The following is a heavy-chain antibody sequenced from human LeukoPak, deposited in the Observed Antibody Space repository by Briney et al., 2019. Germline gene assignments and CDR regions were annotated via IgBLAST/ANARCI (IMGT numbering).Heavy chain of an antibody. Sequence: SETLSLTCTVSGYSISSGYYWGWIRQPPGKGLEWIGSIYHSGSTYYNPSLKSRVTISVDTSKSQFSLKLSSVTAADTAVYYCARLRTYGDYYFDYWGQGTLVTVSS. J-gene: IGHJ4*02. CDR2: IYHSGST. D-gene: IGHD4-17*01. CDR1: GYSISSGYY. V-gene: IGHV4-38-2*02. CDR3: ARLRTYGDYYFDY.